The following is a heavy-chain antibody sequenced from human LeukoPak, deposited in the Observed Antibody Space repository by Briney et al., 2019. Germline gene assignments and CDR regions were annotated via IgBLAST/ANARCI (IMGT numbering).Heavy chain of an antibody. CDR2: IYYSGST. J-gene: IGHJ6*03. V-gene: IGHV4-59*01. Sequence: SETLSLTCTVSGGSISNYYWSWIRQPPGKGLEWIGYIYYSGSTNYNPSLKSRVTISVDTSKNQFSLKLSSVTAADTAVYYCARGPRYYYDSSGYYYYYYYMDVWGKGTTVTVSS. D-gene: IGHD3-22*01. CDR1: GGSISNYY. CDR3: ARGPRYYYDSSGYYYYYYYMDV.